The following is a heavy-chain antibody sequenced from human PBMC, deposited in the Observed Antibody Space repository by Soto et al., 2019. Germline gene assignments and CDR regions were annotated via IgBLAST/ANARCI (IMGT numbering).Heavy chain of an antibody. CDR3: ARAYYYGSGSYYY. J-gene: IGHJ4*02. CDR2: IISIFGTA. D-gene: IGHD3-10*01. V-gene: IGHV1-69*06. Sequence: QVQLVQSGAEVKKPGSSVKVSCKASGGTFSSYAISWVRQAPGQGLEWMGGIISIFGTANYAQKFQGRVTSTADKSTSTAYMELSSLRSDDPAVYYCARAYYYGSGSYYYWGQGTLVTVSS. CDR1: GGTFSSYA.